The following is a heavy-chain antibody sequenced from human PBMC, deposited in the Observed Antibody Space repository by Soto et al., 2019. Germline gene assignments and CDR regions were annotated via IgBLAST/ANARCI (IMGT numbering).Heavy chain of an antibody. J-gene: IGHJ4*02. Sequence: QVQLVQSGAEVKKPGSSVRVSCKASGDSFSKYTVNWVRQAPRQGLEWMGGIIPRFGTTNYAPTLQGRVTITADQSMHTVFLELSSLRSEDTALSYCARGRGLYNSGRSQLDSWGQGTLVTVSS. CDR2: IIPRFGTT. CDR3: ARGRGLYNSGRSQLDS. CDR1: GDSFSKYT. D-gene: IGHD1-1*01. V-gene: IGHV1-69*01.